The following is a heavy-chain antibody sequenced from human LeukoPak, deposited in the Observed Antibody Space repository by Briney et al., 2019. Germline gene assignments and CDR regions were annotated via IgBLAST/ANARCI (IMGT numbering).Heavy chain of an antibody. D-gene: IGHD5-12*01. V-gene: IGHV4-59*01. CDR2: VYYGGIT. CDR1: GGSFDNYY. CDR3: ARDVDPHF. Sequence: SETLSLTCTVSGGSFDNYYWTWIRQPPGKGLEWIGYVYYGGITKYNPSLMSRVSISADTSKNQFSLRVRAVTAADTAVYYCARDVDPHFWGQGTLVTVSS. J-gene: IGHJ1*01.